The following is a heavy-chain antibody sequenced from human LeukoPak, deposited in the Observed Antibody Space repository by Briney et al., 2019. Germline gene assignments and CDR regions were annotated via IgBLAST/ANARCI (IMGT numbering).Heavy chain of an antibody. CDR2: ISSSGSTI. D-gene: IGHD6-13*01. CDR3: ARAGSYIAAAGTGLY. Sequence: AGGSLRLSCAASGFTFSDYYMSWIRQAPGKGLEWVSYISSSGSTIYYADSVKGRFTISRDNAKNSLYLQMNSLRAEDTAVCYCARAGSYIAAAGTGLYWGQGTLVTVSS. J-gene: IGHJ4*02. CDR1: GFTFSDYY. V-gene: IGHV3-11*04.